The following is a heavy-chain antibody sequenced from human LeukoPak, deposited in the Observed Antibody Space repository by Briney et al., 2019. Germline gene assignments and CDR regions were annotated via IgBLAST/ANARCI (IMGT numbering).Heavy chain of an antibody. CDR1: GFTFSNYA. CDR2: ISSGGVST. D-gene: IGHD2-2*01. CDR3: AKDLGYCSSTSCYFDY. V-gene: IGHV3-23*01. J-gene: IGHJ4*02. Sequence: GGSLRLSCAASGFTFSNYAMSWVRQAPGKGLEWVSEISSGGVSTYYADSVKGRFTISRDNSENTLFLQMNSLRAEDTAVYYCAKDLGYCSSTSCYFDYWGQGTLVTVSS.